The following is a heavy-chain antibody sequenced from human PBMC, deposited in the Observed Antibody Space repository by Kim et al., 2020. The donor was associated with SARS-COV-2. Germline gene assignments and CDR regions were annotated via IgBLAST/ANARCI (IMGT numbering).Heavy chain of an antibody. CDR3: TRFVHRVDGYDAGRGVYFVY. CDR1: GFTFSGSA. J-gene: IGHJ4*02. Sequence: GGSLRLSCAASGFTFSGSAMHWVRQASGKGLEWVGRIRSKANSYATAYAASGKGRFTISRDESKNTAYLQMNSLKTEDTSGYYCTRFVHRVDGYDAGRGVYFVYWRQGTLVTVSS. D-gene: IGHD5-18*01. V-gene: IGHV3-73*01. CDR2: IRSKANSYAT.